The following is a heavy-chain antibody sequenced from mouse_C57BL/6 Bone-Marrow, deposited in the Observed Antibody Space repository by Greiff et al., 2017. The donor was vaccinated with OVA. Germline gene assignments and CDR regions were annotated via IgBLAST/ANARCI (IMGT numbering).Heavy chain of an antibody. D-gene: IGHD2-5*01. CDR1: GFTFSSYA. CDR3: TRGGSYSNRFAY. CDR2: ISRGGDYI. V-gene: IGHV5-9-1*02. Sequence: EVQGVESGEGLVKPGGSLKLSCAASGFTFSSYAMSWVRQTPEKRLEWVAYISRGGDYIYYADTVKGRFTISRDNARNTLYLQMSSLKSEDTAMYYCTRGGSYSNRFAYWGQGTLVTVSA. J-gene: IGHJ3*01.